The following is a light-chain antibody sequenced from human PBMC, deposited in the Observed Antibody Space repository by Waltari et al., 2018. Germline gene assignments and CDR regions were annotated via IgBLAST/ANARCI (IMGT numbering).Light chain of an antibody. V-gene: IGKV1-5*03. CDR1: QSSSNW. CDR3: QQYNSYSLLS. CDR2: KAS. Sequence: DIQMTQSPSTLSASVGDRFTITCRASQSSSNWLARYQQKPGKAPKLLIYKASTLESGVPSRFSGSGSGTEFTLTISSLQPDDFATYYCQQYNSYSLLSFGGGTKVEIK. J-gene: IGKJ4*01.